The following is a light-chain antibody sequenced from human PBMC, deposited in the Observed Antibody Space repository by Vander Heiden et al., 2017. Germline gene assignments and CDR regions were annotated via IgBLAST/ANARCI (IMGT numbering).Light chain of an antibody. Sequence: EVAVTQSPATLSVSPGDSATLSCRASQSVSTSLAWYQQKPGQAPRLLIFHASTRATGIPDRFSGSGYATEFTLTISSLQSEDFAVYYCQQYNNWPRTFGQGTKVEFK. J-gene: IGKJ1*01. V-gene: IGKV3-15*01. CDR3: QQYNNWPRT. CDR1: QSVSTS. CDR2: HAS.